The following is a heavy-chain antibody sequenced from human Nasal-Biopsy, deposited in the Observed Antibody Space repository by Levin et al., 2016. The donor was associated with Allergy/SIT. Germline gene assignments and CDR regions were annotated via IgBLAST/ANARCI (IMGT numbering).Heavy chain of an antibody. D-gene: IGHD2-8*01. CDR1: GYTFHKNL. CDR3: ARHTYCNNGVCDRIDY. Sequence: GESLKISCETSGYTFHKNLDRRGCDQKPGKGLEWMGMIYPYDSDTRYSPSFQGRVTISAAFDTVYLHWSDLEASDTAIYYCARHTYCNNGVCDRIDYWGQGTLVTVSS. V-gene: IGHV5-51*01. J-gene: IGHJ4*02. CDR2: IYPYDSDT.